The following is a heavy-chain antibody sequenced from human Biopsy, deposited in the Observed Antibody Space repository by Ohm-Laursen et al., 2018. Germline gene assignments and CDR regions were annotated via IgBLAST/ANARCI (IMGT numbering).Heavy chain of an antibody. J-gene: IGHJ4*02. D-gene: IGHD3-22*01. CDR2: IFTSGST. Sequence: TLSLTCAVSGASISDYYCVWIRQPAGKGLEWIGLIFTSGSTTYNPSLRSRVTMSVDTSKNQFTLNLSSVTAADTAMHYCAKGYTDYSDSSGFSYYFRYWGQGTLVTVSS. V-gene: IGHV4-4*07. CDR3: AKGYTDYSDSSGFSYYFRY. CDR1: GASISDYY.